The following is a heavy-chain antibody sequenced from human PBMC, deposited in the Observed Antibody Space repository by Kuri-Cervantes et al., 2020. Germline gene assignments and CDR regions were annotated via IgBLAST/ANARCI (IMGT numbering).Heavy chain of an antibody. CDR2: IYYSGST. J-gene: IGHJ5*02. Sequence: SETLSLTCTVSGGSISSGGYYWSWIRQHPGKGLEWIGYIYYSGSTYYNPSLKSRVTISVDKSKNQFSLKLSSVTAAYTAVYYCARYFSDKYCSGGSCLWFDPWGQGTLVTVSS. V-gene: IGHV4-31*03. CDR1: GGSISSGGYY. D-gene: IGHD2-15*01. CDR3: ARYFSDKYCSGGSCLWFDP.